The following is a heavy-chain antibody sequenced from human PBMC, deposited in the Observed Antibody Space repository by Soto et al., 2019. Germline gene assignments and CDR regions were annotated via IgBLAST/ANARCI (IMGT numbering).Heavy chain of an antibody. CDR1: GYTFTGYY. D-gene: IGHD3-22*01. CDR3: AREYMIGSGEPMDV. J-gene: IGHJ6*02. Sequence: ASVKVSCKASGYTFTGYYMHWVRQAPGQGLEWMGWINPNSGGTNYAQKFQGWVTMTRDTSISTAYMELSRLRSDDTAVYYCAREYMIGSGEPMDVWGQGTMVTVSS. CDR2: INPNSGGT. V-gene: IGHV1-2*04.